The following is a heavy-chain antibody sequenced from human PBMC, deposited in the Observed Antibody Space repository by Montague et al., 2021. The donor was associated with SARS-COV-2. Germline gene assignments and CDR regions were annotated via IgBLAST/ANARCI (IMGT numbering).Heavy chain of an antibody. CDR3: ARIGGWAGAF. J-gene: IGHJ4*02. Sequence: SETLSLTCAVYGGSFSGYYWSWIRQPPGKGLEWIGEINHSGSTNYNPSLKSRVTIPVDTSKNQFSLKLSSVTAADTAVYYCARIGGWAGAFWGQGTLVTVSS. V-gene: IGHV4-34*01. CDR1: GGSFSGYY. CDR2: INHSGST. D-gene: IGHD6-19*01.